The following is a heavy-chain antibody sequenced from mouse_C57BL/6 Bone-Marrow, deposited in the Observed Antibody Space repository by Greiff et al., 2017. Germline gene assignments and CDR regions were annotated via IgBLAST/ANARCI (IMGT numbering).Heavy chain of an antibody. CDR2: INPNNGGT. Sequence: VQLKQSGPELVKPGASVKIPCKASGYTFTDYNMDWVKQSHGKSLEWIGDINPNNGGTIYNQKFKGKATLTVDKSSSTAYMELRSLTSEDTAVYYCARIGGLRRVSWFAYWGQGTLVTVSA. J-gene: IGHJ3*01. CDR1: GYTFTDYN. D-gene: IGHD2-4*01. V-gene: IGHV1-18*01. CDR3: ARIGGLRRVSWFAY.